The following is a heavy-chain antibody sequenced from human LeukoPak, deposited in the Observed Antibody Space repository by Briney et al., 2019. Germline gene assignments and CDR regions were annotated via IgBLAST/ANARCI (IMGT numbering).Heavy chain of an antibody. D-gene: IGHD2-2*01. CDR1: GYTFTSYG. Sequence: GASVKVSCKASGYTFTSYGISWVRQAPGQGLEWMGWISAYNGNTNYAQKLQGRVTMTTDTSTSTAYMELRSLRSDDTAVYYCARALLYCSSTSCYPDAFDIWGQGTMVTVSS. CDR3: ARALLYCSSTSCYPDAFDI. CDR2: ISAYNGNT. V-gene: IGHV1-18*01. J-gene: IGHJ3*02.